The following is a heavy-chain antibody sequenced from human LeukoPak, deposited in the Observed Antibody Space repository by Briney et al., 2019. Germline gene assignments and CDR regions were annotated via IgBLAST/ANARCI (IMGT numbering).Heavy chain of an antibody. CDR2: IYNSGST. J-gene: IGHJ4*02. V-gene: IGHV4-38-2*02. CDR1: GYSISSGYF. D-gene: IGHD3-9*01. CDR3: ARIPTSTYYDILTGPTAIDY. Sequence: SEALSLTCTVSGYSISSGYFWGWIRQPPGKGLEWIGTIYNSGSTYYNASLESRVTISVDTSKNQFSLKLSSVTAADTAVYYCARIPTSTYYDILTGPTAIDYWGQGTLVTVSS.